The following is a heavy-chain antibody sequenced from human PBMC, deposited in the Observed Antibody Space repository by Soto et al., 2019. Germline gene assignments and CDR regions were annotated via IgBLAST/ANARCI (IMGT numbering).Heavy chain of an antibody. V-gene: IGHV4-30-4*01. J-gene: IGHJ4*02. Sequence: SETLSLTCTVSGCSISSGDYYWSWIRQPPGKGLEWIGYIYYSGSTYYNPSLKSRVTISVDTSKNQFSLKLSSVTAADTAVYYCARECCAVAGTGDGTDYWGQGTLVTVSS. CDR1: GCSISSGDYY. CDR2: IYYSGST. D-gene: IGHD6-19*01. CDR3: ARECCAVAGTGDGTDY.